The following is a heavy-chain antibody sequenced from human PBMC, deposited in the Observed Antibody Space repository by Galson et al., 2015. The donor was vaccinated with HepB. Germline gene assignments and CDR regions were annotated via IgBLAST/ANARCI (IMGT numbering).Heavy chain of an antibody. V-gene: IGHV3-11*04. CDR3: ARDSSEQLVVPFDI. D-gene: IGHD6-13*01. J-gene: IGHJ3*02. CDR2: ISSSGSTI. CDR1: GFTSSDYY. Sequence: SLRLSCAASGFTSSDYYMSWIRQAPGKGLEWVSYISSSGSTIYYADSVKGRFTISRDNAKNSLYLQMNSLRAEDTAVYYCARDSSEQLVVPFDIWGQGTMVTVSS.